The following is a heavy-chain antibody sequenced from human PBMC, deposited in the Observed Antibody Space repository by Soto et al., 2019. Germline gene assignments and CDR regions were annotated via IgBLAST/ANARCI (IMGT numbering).Heavy chain of an antibody. Sequence: EVQLVETGGGLIQPGGSLRLSCAASGFTVSNNDMSWVRQAPGKGLEWVAVIYSGGSTFYGDSVKGRFIISRDNSKNTLYRQMNGLRGEETAVYYCATVGGYGSGTYSDSCGQGTLVTVSS. D-gene: IGHD3-10*01. J-gene: IGHJ4*02. CDR3: ATVGGYGSGTYSDS. V-gene: IGHV3-53*02. CDR1: GFTVSNND. CDR2: IYSGGST.